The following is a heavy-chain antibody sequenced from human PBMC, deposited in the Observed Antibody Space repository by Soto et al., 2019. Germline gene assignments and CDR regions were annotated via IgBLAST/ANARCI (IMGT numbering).Heavy chain of an antibody. CDR3: GKERRGRGWSVCNF. D-gene: IGHD6-19*01. CDR1: GFTFRDYS. CDR2: ISGSGVDA. J-gene: IGHJ4*02. V-gene: IGHV3-23*01. Sequence: PGGSLRLSCKVSGFTFRDYSISWVRQAPWKGLEWVSDISGSGVDARYADSVKGRFTISRDNSRDTLFLQLNSLRVDDTAVYYCGKERRGRGWSVCNFWGQRTLVALSS.